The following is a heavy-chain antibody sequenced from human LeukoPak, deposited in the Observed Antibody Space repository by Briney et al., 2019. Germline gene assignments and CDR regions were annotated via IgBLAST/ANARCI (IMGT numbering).Heavy chain of an antibody. CDR1: GFTFDDYW. D-gene: IGHD5-12*01. CDR2: INQDGSEK. V-gene: IGHV3-7*01. J-gene: IGHJ4*02. Sequence: GGSLRLSCGASGFTFDDYWMSWVRQAPGQGLEWVANINQDGSEKYYLDSAKGRFTIYRDNSKNTLYLQMNSLRAEDTAVYYCARRGSGYTEPIDYWGQGTLVTVSS. CDR3: ARRGSGYTEPIDY.